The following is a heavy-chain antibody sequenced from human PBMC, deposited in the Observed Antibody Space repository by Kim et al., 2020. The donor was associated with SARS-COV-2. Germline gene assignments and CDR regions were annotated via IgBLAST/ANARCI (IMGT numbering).Heavy chain of an antibody. Sequence: SETLSLTCTVSGVSISSSLWCWIWQPQGQGMGWNGFISNNDGTNYNSTPKSRVTITVATSQTQFYLNLSPMTAAATAPYLCECAIVGGVGRFDYWGQGT. CDR3: ECAIVGGVGRFDY. D-gene: IGHD2-21*01. V-gene: IGHV4-59*01. CDR1: GVSISSSL. J-gene: IGHJ4*02. CDR2: ISNNDGT.